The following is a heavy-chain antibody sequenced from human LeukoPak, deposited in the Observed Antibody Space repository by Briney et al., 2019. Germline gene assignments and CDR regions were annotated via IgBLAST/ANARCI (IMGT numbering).Heavy chain of an antibody. Sequence: ASVKVSCKASGDTFTSYGISWVRQAPGQGLEWMGWISAYNGNTNYAQKLQGRVTMTTDTSTSTAYMELRSLRSDDTAVYYCARDRDSGSYYGSGYWGQGTLVAVSS. J-gene: IGHJ4*02. CDR3: ARDRDSGSYYGSGY. D-gene: IGHD1-26*01. CDR2: ISAYNGNT. CDR1: GDTFTSYG. V-gene: IGHV1-18*01.